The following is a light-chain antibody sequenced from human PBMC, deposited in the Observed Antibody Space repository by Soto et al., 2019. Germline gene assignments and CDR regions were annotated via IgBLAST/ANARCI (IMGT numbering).Light chain of an antibody. V-gene: IGLV2-8*01. Sequence: QSALTQPPSASGSPGQSITISCTGSRDDIGGYNYVSWYQQHPGKAPKLIIYDVHKLTSEVPDRFSGSKSDNTASLTVSGLQTEDGADYYCNSYAGRNNFVFGTGTKLTVL. CDR1: RDDIGGYNY. CDR2: DVH. J-gene: IGLJ1*01. CDR3: NSYAGRNNFV.